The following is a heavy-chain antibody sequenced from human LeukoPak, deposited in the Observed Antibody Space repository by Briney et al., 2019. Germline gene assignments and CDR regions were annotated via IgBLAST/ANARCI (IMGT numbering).Heavy chain of an antibody. CDR1: GFTFSSYA. CDR2: ISGSATST. D-gene: IGHD3-22*01. Sequence: PGGSLRLSCAASGFTFSSYAMSWVRQAPGKGLEWVSLISGSATSTYYADSVKGRFTISRDNSKNTLYLQMNSLRAEDTAVYYCAKRNYYYDSSGDFGYWGQGTLVTVSS. J-gene: IGHJ4*02. V-gene: IGHV3-23*01. CDR3: AKRNYYYDSSGDFGY.